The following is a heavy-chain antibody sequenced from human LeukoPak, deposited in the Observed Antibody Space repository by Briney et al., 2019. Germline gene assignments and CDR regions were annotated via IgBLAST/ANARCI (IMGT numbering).Heavy chain of an antibody. D-gene: IGHD6-13*01. CDR2: ISAYNGNT. CDR1: GDTFTTYG. CDR3: ARAAAGIWYYFDY. Sequence: ASVKVSCKASGDTFTTYGISWVRQAPGQGLECIGWISAYNGNTNYAQKLQGRVTMTTDTSTSTAYMELRSLRSDDTAVYYCARAAAGIWYYFDYWGQGTLVTVSS. V-gene: IGHV1-18*01. J-gene: IGHJ4*02.